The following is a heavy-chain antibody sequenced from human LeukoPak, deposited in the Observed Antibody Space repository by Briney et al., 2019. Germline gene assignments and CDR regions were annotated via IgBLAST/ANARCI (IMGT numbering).Heavy chain of an antibody. CDR3: ARDVGYSSGWYFDY. Sequence: ASVKVSCKASGGTFSSYAISWVRQAPGQGLELMGGVIPIFGTANYAQKFQGRVTITADESTSTAYMELSSLRSEDTAVYYCARDVGYSSGWYFDYWGQGTLVTVSS. V-gene: IGHV1-69*13. CDR2: VIPIFGTA. D-gene: IGHD6-19*01. CDR1: GGTFSSYA. J-gene: IGHJ4*02.